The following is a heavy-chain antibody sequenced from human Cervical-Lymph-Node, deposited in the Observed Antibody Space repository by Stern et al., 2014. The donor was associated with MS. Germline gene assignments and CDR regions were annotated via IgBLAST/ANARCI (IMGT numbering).Heavy chain of an antibody. CDR2: ISSTGSST. CDR3: ARGTSMISFYYGLDV. D-gene: IGHD3/OR15-3a*01. V-gene: IGHV3-64*01. J-gene: IGHJ6*02. CDR1: GFAFSSYA. Sequence: EVQLVESGGGLVQPGGSLGLSCTASGFAFSSYAMFWVRQAPGKGLENVSNISSTGSSTFYANSVKGRFTISRDNSKNTLYLQMGSLRVEDMAVYFCARGTSMISFYYGLDVWGQGTTVIVSS.